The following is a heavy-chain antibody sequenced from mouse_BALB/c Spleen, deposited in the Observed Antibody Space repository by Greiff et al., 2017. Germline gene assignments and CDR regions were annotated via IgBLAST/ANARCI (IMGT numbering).Heavy chain of an antibody. Sequence: EVQLLESGGGLVQPGGSLKLSCAASGFAFSSYGMSWVRQAPGKGLEWIGEINPGSSTINYTPSLKDKFIISRDNTKNTLYLQMSKVRSEDTALYYCDSSSDGYYIRGYALDYWGQGTSVTVSS. CDR2: INPGSSTI. J-gene: IGHJ4*01. CDR1: GFAFSSYG. V-gene: IGHV4-1*02. D-gene: IGHD2-3*01. CDR3: DSSSDGYYIRGYALDY.